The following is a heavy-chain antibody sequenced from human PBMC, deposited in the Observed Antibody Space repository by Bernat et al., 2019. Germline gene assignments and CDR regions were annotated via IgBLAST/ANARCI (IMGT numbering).Heavy chain of an antibody. CDR3: AREGTTVTGGWFDP. CDR1: GGSISSYY. CDR2: IYYSGST. V-gene: IGHV4-59*01. Sequence: QVQLQESGPGLVKPSETLSLTCTVSGGSISSYYWSWIRQPPGKGLEWIGYIYYSGSTNYNPSLKSRVTISVDTSKNQFSLKLSSVTAADTAVYYCAREGTTVTGGWFDPWGQGTLVTVSS. J-gene: IGHJ5*02. D-gene: IGHD4-17*01.